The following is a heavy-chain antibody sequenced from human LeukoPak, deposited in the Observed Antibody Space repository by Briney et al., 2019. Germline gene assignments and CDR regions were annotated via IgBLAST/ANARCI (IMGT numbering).Heavy chain of an antibody. CDR3: AKGGNGYCSGGSCYSYFDY. CDR1: GFTCDDYA. Sequence: GRSLRLSCAASGFTCDDYAMHWVRQAPGKGLEWVSGISWNSGSIGYADSVKGRFTISRDNAKNSLYLQMNSLRAEDMALYYCAKGGNGYCSGGSCYSYFDYWGQGTLVTVSS. CDR2: ISWNSGSI. D-gene: IGHD2-15*01. J-gene: IGHJ4*02. V-gene: IGHV3-9*03.